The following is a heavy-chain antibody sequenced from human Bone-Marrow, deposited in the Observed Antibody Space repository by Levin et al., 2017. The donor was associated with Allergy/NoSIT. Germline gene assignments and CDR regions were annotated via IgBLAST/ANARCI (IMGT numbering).Heavy chain of an antibody. V-gene: IGHV1-24*01. J-gene: IGHJ5*02. D-gene: IGHD2-8*01. CDR3: ATGHGYCPNGICYSGWFDP. Sequence: GGSLRLSCKVSGYTLTDLSMHWVRQAPGKGLEWMGGFDPEEGETIYAQKFQGRVTMTEDTATDTAYMELSSLTSEDTAVYYCATGHGYCPNGICYSGWFDPWGQGTLVTVSP. CDR1: GYTLTDLS. CDR2: FDPEEGET.